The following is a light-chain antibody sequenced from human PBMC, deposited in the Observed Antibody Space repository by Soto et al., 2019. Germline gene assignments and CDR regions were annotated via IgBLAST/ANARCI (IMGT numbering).Light chain of an antibody. CDR3: QQYGTSPVT. Sequence: EIVLTQSPGTLSLSPGERATLSCRASQSVTSNYLAWYQQKAGQAHRLLIYGASNRATGIPDRFSGSGSGTDFTLTSSRLEPEDFAVYYCQQYGTSPVTFGGGTKVEIK. V-gene: IGKV3-20*01. CDR1: QSVTSNY. CDR2: GAS. J-gene: IGKJ4*01.